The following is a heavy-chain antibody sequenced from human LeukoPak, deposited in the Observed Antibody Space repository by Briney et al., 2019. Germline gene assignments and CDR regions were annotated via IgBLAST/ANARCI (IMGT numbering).Heavy chain of an antibody. CDR3: AKDQCSTTSWLACRFFDY. Sequence: GGSLRLSCAASEFSVKYNYMTWVRQAPGKGLEWVSLLYSAGSTNYADSVKGRFTISRDNAKNTLYLQMNSLRVEDSAMYYCAKDQCSTTSWLACRFFDYWGQGSLVTVSS. D-gene: IGHD2-2*01. CDR1: EFSVKYNY. V-gene: IGHV3-53*05. CDR2: LYSAGST. J-gene: IGHJ4*02.